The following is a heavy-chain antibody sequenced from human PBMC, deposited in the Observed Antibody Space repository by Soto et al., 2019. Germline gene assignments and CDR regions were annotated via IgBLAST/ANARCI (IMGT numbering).Heavy chain of an antibody. CDR1: GFSLSSYW. CDR2: MNQDGSES. CDR3: ARLSTSAGRRDLAC. J-gene: IGHJ4*02. Sequence: EVQLVESGGGLVQPGGSLRLSCAASGFSLSSYWMSWVRQAPGKGLEWVANMNQDGSESDYVGSVKGRFTFTRDNAKTRLYLQMNSLRAEDAAVYYCARLSTSAGRRDLACWGQGTLVTVSS. V-gene: IGHV3-7*01.